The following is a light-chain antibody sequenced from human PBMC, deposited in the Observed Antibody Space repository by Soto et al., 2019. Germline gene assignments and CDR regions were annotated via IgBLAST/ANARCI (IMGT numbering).Light chain of an antibody. V-gene: IGKV3-15*01. CDR1: QSVSSY. CDR3: QQYNNWVT. J-gene: IGKJ4*01. Sequence: EIVMTQSPAILSVSPGERATLSCRASQSVSSYLAWYQQRPGQAPRLLIYGASTRATGVPARFSGNGSETEFTLTISSLQSEDFAIYYCQQYNNWVTFGGGTKVEI. CDR2: GAS.